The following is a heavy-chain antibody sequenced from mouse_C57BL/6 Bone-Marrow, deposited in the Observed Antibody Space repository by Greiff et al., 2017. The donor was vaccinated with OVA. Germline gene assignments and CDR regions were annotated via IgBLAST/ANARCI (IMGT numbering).Heavy chain of an antibody. CDR3: ARRADYGSSPWYFDV. CDR2: LSNLAYSI. CDR1: GFTFSDYG. D-gene: IGHD1-1*01. Sequence: EVQLVESGGGLVQPGGSLKLSCAASGFTFSDYGMAWVRQAPRKGPEWVAFLSNLAYSIYYADTVTGRFTISRENAKNTLYLEMSSLRSEDTAMYYCARRADYGSSPWYFDVWGTGTTVTVSS. V-gene: IGHV5-15*04. J-gene: IGHJ1*03.